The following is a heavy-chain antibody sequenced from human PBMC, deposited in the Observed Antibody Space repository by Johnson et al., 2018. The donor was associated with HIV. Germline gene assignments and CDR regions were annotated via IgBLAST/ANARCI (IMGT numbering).Heavy chain of an antibody. V-gene: IGHV3-53*01. CDR2: IYSGGST. CDR1: GFTVSSNY. D-gene: IGHD1-20*01. Sequence: VQLVESGGGLIQPGGSLRLSCAASGFTVSSNYMSWVRQAPGKGLEWVSVIYSGGSTFYADSVKGRFTISRDNAKKSLYLQMSSLGAEDTAVYYCARAPYNWNEGLFAAFDMWGRGTKVTVSS. J-gene: IGHJ3*02. CDR3: ARAPYNWNEGLFAAFDM.